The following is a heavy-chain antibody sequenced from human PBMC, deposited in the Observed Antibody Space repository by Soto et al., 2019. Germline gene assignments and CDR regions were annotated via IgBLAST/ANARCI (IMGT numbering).Heavy chain of an antibody. CDR2: IHHSGGT. CDR1: VVSIRTLYY. J-gene: IGHJ4*02. V-gene: IGHV4-59*01. D-gene: IGHD2-21*02. Sequence: SETLSLTSTVSVVSIRTLYYWSRIRQPPGKGLEWIGHIHHSGGTSYNPSPKSLVAISVDTSKNQFSLKVDSVTAAGTAVYYCARGLLAYCGGDCALFDSWGQGIMVT. CDR3: ARGLLAYCGGDCALFDS.